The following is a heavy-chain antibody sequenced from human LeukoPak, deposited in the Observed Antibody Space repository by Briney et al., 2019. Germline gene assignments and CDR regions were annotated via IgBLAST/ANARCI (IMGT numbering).Heavy chain of an antibody. CDR2: IYYSGST. CDR3: ARQGVTAFDY. J-gene: IGHJ4*02. D-gene: IGHD1-14*01. CDR1: GGSISSSSYY. Sequence: SETLSLTCTVSGGSISSSSYYWGWIRQPPGKGLEWIGSIYYSGSTYYNPSLKSRVTISVDTSKNQFSLKLSPVTAADTAVYYCARQGVTAFDYWGQGTLVTVSS. V-gene: IGHV4-39*01.